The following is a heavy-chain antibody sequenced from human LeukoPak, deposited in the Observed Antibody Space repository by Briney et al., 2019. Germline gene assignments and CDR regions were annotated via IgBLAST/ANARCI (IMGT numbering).Heavy chain of an antibody. Sequence: GGSLRLSCAASGFTFSSYEMNWVRQGPGKGLEWVSYISSSGSTKYYADSVKGRFTISRDNAKKSLYLQMNSLRAEDTAIYYCARGWGEGGQGTLVTVSS. CDR1: GFTFSSYE. CDR2: ISSSGSTK. D-gene: IGHD3-10*01. J-gene: IGHJ4*02. CDR3: ARGWGE. V-gene: IGHV3-48*03.